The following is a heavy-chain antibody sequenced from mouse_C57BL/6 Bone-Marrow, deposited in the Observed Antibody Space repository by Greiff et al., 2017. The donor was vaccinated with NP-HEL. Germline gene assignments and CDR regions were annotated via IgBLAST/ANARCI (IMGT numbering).Heavy chain of an antibody. D-gene: IGHD2-2*01. J-gene: IGHJ2*01. CDR2: IDPENGDT. CDR1: GFNIKDDY. CDR3: YGYYFFDY. Sequence: EVKLQESGAELVRPGASVKLSCTASGFNIKDDYMHWVKQRPEQGLEWIGWIDPENGDTEYASKFQGKATITADTSSNTAYLQLSSLTSEDTAVYYCYGYYFFDYWGQGTTLTVSS. V-gene: IGHV14-4*01.